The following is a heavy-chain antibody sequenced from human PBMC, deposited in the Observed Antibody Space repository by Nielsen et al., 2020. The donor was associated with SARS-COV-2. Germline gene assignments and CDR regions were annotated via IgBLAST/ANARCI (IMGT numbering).Heavy chain of an antibody. CDR2: IYYSGST. V-gene: IGHV4-39*01. J-gene: IGHJ4*02. Sequence: SETLSLTCTVSGGSISSSSYYWGWIRQPPGKGLEWIGSIYYSGSTYYNPSLKSRVTISVDTSKNQFSLKLSSATAADTAVYYCARHPYPMTVSTFGYDYWGQGTLVTVSS. D-gene: IGHD2-21*02. CDR1: GGSISSSSYY. CDR3: ARHPYPMTVSTFGYDY.